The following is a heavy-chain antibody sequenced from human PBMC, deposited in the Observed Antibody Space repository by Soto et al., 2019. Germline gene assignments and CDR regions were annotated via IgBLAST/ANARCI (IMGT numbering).Heavy chain of an antibody. CDR3: VRVGEPDPCYFPTS. J-gene: IGHJ5*02. CDR2: ISIGSSMI. Sequence: EVQLVESGGTSVQPGGSLRLSCEACGFDFNKYWMHWVRQAPGKGLEWVAFISIGSSMIGYADSVRGRFAISRDNAKNPVFLKLRILGVEATGLYYWVRVGEPDPCYFPTSWGREPWSPSPQ. V-gene: IGHV3-74*01. CDR1: GFDFNKYW. D-gene: IGHD3-16*01.